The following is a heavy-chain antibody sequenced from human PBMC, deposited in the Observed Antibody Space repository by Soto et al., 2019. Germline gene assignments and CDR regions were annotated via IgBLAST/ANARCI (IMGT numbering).Heavy chain of an antibody. CDR3: AKASTTVTSYYFDY. J-gene: IGHJ4*02. CDR2: VSYHGIDR. Sequence: QVQLVESGGGVVQPGRSLRLSCTASGFTFNTYGMQWVRQAPGKGLEWVAIVSYHGIDRFYADSVKGRFTISRDNSKTTLYLQMSSLTVDATAIYYCAKASTTVTSYYFDYWGQGTLVTVSA. D-gene: IGHD4-17*01. V-gene: IGHV3-30*18. CDR1: GFTFNTYG.